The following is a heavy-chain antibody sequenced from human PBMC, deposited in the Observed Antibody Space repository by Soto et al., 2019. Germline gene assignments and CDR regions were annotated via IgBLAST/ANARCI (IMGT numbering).Heavy chain of an antibody. CDR1: GFTFSSYA. D-gene: IGHD5-18*01. J-gene: IGHJ2*01. V-gene: IGHV3-23*01. CDR2: ISGRGGNT. CDR3: ARDPLWGTAMVLWYFDL. Sequence: GGSLRLSCAASGFTFSSYAMSWVRQAPGKGLEWVSGISGRGGNTYHADSVKGRFTISRDNSKNTLYLQMNSLRAEDTAVYYCARDPLWGTAMVLWYFDLWGRGTLVTVSS.